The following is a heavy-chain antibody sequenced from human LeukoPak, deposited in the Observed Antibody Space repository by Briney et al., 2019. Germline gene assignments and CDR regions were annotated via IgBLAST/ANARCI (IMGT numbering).Heavy chain of an antibody. CDR3: AKDRWGAVASFDY. J-gene: IGHJ4*02. CDR1: GFTFSSYS. Sequence: GSLRLSCAASGFTFSSYSMNWVRQAPGKGLEWVAVIRYDGNNKYYADSVKGRFTISRDNSKNMLYLQMNSLGTEDTAVYYCAKDRWGAVASFDYWGQGTLVTVSS. CDR2: IRYDGNNK. D-gene: IGHD6-19*01. V-gene: IGHV3-30*02.